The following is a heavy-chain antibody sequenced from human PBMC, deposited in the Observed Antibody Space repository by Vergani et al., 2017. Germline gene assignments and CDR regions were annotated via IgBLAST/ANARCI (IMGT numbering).Heavy chain of an antibody. CDR1: GFTFSSYG. V-gene: IGHV3-33*01. J-gene: IGHJ6*03. CDR3: ARMPALWSGYTVRSGGSWYYYYMDV. Sequence: QVQLVESGGGVVQPGRSLRLSCAASGFTFSSYGMHWVRQAPGKGLEWVAVIWYDGSNKYYADSVQGRFTSSRDNSKNTLYLQMNSLRAEDTAVYYCARMPALWSGYTVRSGGSWYYYYMDVWGKGTTVTVSS. D-gene: IGHD3-3*01. CDR2: IWYDGSNK.